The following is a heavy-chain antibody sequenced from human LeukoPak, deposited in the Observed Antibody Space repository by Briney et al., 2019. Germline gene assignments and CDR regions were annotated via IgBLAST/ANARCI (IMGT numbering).Heavy chain of an antibody. V-gene: IGHV4-34*01. CDR1: GGSFSGYY. CDR3: ARGNIVVVVAASDSPSYYYYMGV. CDR2: INHSGST. D-gene: IGHD2-15*01. J-gene: IGHJ6*03. Sequence: SETLSLTCAVYGGSFSGYYWSWIRQPPGKGLEWIGEINHSGSTNYNPSLKSRVTISVDTSKNQFSLKLSSVTAADTAVYYCARGNIVVVVAASDSPSYYYYMGVWGKGTTVTISS.